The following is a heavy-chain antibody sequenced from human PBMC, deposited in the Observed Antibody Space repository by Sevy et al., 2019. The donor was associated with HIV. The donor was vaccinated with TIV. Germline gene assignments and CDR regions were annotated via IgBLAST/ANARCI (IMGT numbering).Heavy chain of an antibody. CDR2: ISASGGST. V-gene: IGHV3-23*01. CDR1: ALTFSSYV. J-gene: IGHJ5*02. CDR3: AKEEFSGYDSGS. D-gene: IGHD5-12*01. Sequence: GGSLRLSCAASALTFSSYVMSWVRQAPGKGLEWVSTISASGGSTYYADSVKGRFTISRVNSNKKVYLQMNSLTAEDTAVYYCAKEEFSGYDSGSWGQGTLVTVSS.